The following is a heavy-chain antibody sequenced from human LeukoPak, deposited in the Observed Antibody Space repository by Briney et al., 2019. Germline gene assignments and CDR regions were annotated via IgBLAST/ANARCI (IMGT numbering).Heavy chain of an antibody. CDR1: GFTVSSNY. CDR3: ARFSLLLLAFDI. Sequence: GGSLRLSCAASGFTVSSNYMSWVRQAPGKGLEWVPVIYSGGSTYYADSVKGRFTISRDNSKNTLYLQMNSLRAEDTAVYYCARFSLLLLAFDIWGQGTMVTVSS. CDR2: IYSGGST. V-gene: IGHV3-53*01. D-gene: IGHD3-10*01. J-gene: IGHJ3*02.